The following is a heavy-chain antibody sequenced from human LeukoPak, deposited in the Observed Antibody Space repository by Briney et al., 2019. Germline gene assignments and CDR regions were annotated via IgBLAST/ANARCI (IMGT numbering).Heavy chain of an antibody. CDR2: IKQYGSEK. J-gene: IGHJ6*03. Sequence: GGSLRLSCAASGFTFSSYWMSWVRQAPGKGLEWVANIKQYGSEKYYVDSVKGRFTISRDNAKNSLYLQMNSLRAEDTAVYYCARRAYCSSTSCYRGYYYYYMDVWGKGTTVTVSS. D-gene: IGHD2-2*02. CDR1: GFTFSSYW. V-gene: IGHV3-7*01. CDR3: ARRAYCSSTSCYRGYYYYYMDV.